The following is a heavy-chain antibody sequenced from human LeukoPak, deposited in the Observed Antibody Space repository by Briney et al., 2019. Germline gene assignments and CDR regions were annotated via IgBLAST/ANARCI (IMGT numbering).Heavy chain of an antibody. CDR3: ARRDVYSNYVDY. V-gene: IGHV4-38-2*01. J-gene: IGHJ4*02. CDR2: IYHSGST. CDR1: GGSISGYY. D-gene: IGHD4-11*01. Sequence: SETLSLTCSVSGGSISGYYWTWIRQPPGKGLEWIGSIYHSGSTYYNPSLKSRVTISVDTSKNQFSLKLSSVTAADTAVYYCARRDVYSNYVDYWGQGTLVTVSS.